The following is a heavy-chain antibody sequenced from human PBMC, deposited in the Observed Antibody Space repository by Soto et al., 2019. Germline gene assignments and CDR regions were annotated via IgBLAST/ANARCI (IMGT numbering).Heavy chain of an antibody. CDR3: ARDDSPITMVRGVIITDYYYYGMDV. CDR2: ISAYNGNT. D-gene: IGHD3-10*01. J-gene: IGHJ6*02. Sequence: ASVKVSCKASGYTFTSYGISWVRQAPGQGLEWMGWISAYNGNTNYAQKLQGRVTMTTDTSTSTAYMELRGLRSDDTAVYYCARDDSPITMVRGVIITDYYYYGMDVWGQGTTVTVSS. CDR1: GYTFTSYG. V-gene: IGHV1-18*01.